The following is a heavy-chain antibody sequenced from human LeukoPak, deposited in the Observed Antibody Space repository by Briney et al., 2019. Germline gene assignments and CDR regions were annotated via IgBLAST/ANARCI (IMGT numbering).Heavy chain of an antibody. V-gene: IGHV6-1*01. CDR1: GDSVSSSSAA. D-gene: IGHD6-19*01. CDR2: TYYRSNWYN. J-gene: IGHJ3*02. CDR3: AREVAGTWSFDI. Sequence: SQTRSLTCAISGDSVSSSSAAWNWIRQSPSRGLEWLGRTYYRSNWYNDYVAFVQSRITVNPDTSKNQFSLQLNSVTPEDTAIYYCAREVAGTWSFDIWGQGTVVTVSS.